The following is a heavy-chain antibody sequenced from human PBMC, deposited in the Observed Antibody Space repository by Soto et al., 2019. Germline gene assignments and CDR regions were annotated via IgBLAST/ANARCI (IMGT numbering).Heavy chain of an antibody. V-gene: IGHV2-5*01. CDR1: GVSLITSVVC. D-gene: IGHD6-19*01. J-gene: IGHJ4*02. CDR3: AHRPSGWYLFDY. CDR2: IYWNDDK. Sequence: SGPTLVNPTQTLTLTFTFSGVSLITSVVCVGWIRQPPGKALEWLALIYWNDDKRYSPSLKSRLTITKDTSKNQVVLTMTNMDPVDTATYYCAHRPSGWYLFDYWGQGTLVTVSS.